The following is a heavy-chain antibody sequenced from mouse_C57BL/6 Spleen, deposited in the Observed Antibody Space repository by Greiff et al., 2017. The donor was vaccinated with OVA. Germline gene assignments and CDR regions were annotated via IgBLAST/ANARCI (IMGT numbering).Heavy chain of an antibody. CDR1: GYSITSCYY. CDR2: ISYDGSN. J-gene: IGHJ4*01. D-gene: IGHD1-1*01. CDR3: ATKAVCYGSSYAMDY. Sequence: EVHLVESGPGLVKPSQSLSLTCSVTGYSITSCYYWYWIRQFPGNILEWMGYISYDGSNNYNPSLKNQISITRDTSKNQFFLKLNSVTTEDTATDYCATKAVCYGSSYAMDYWGQGTSVTVSA. V-gene: IGHV3-6*01.